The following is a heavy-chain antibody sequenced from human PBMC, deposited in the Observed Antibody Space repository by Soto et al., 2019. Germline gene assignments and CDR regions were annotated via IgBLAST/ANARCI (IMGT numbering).Heavy chain of an antibody. D-gene: IGHD3-3*01. J-gene: IGHJ3*02. CDR3: ASRHGITYDFWSGSHPHDAFDI. V-gene: IGHV1-45*02. Sequence: SVKVSCKASGYTFTYRYLHWVRHAPGQALEWMGWITPFNGNTNYAQKFQDRVTITRDRSMSTAYMELSSLRSEDTAMYYCASRHGITYDFWSGSHPHDAFDIWGQGTMVTVSS. CDR2: ITPFNGNT. CDR1: GYTFTYRY.